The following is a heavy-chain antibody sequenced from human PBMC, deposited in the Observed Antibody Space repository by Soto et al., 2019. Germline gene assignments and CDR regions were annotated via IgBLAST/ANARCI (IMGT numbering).Heavy chain of an antibody. J-gene: IGHJ4*02. CDR3: ARGSGIVALPGELEDVNYDY. V-gene: IGHV4-34*01. D-gene: IGHD1-1*01. Sequence: QVQLQQWGAGLVKPSETLSLSCAVYGQSFSGHSWAWIRQPPGKGLEWIGEINESGSTYYSPSLKSRVTISTDTPKNQFSLKLSSVSAADTAAYFCARGSGIVALPGELEDVNYDYWGQGTLVNVSS. CDR1: GQSFSGHS. CDR2: INESGST.